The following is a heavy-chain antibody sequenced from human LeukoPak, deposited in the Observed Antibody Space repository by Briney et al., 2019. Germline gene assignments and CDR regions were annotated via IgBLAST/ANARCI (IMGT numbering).Heavy chain of an antibody. J-gene: IGHJ4*02. CDR2: IYTSGST. CDR3: ARGSTGRLDY. Sequence: SETLSLTCTVSGGSISSHYWSWIRQPPGKGLEWIGYIYTSGSTNYNPSLKSRVTMSVDTSKNQFSLKLSSVTAADTAVYYCARGSTGRLDYWGQGTLVTVSS. CDR1: GGSISSHY. V-gene: IGHV4-4*08. D-gene: IGHD2-8*02.